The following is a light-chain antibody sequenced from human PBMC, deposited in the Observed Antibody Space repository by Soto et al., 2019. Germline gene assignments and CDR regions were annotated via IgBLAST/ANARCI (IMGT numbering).Light chain of an antibody. CDR3: QQYNSYSPT. Sequence: DILMTQAPSTLSASVGDRVTITCRASQGISTYLNWYQQKPGKAPKLLIYDASSLQSEVSSRFSGSGSGTEFTLTISSLQPDDFATYYCQQYNSYSPTFGQGTKVDIK. CDR2: DAS. J-gene: IGKJ1*01. CDR1: QGISTY. V-gene: IGKV1-5*01.